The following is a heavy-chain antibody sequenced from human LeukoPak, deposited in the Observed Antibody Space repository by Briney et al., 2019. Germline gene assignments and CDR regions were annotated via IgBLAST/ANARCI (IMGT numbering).Heavy chain of an antibody. J-gene: IGHJ4*02. Sequence: QPGGSLRLSCVASGFTFSNYWMHWVRQAPGKGLVWVSHINSDGSSTTYADCVKGRFTISRDNAKNTLYLQMNSLRAEETAVYYCATNGGYRFDYWGQGTLVTVSS. CDR3: ATNGGYRFDY. CDR2: INSDGSST. CDR1: GFTFSNYW. D-gene: IGHD2-8*01. V-gene: IGHV3-74*01.